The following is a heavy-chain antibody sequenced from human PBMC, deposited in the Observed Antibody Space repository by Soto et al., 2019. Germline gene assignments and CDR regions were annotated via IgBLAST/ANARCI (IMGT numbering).Heavy chain of an antibody. J-gene: IGHJ3*02. CDR3: ARPTMVRGVIAFGI. CDR1: GVSISSSSYY. Sequence: SETLSLTCTVSGVSISSSSYYWGWIRQPPGKGLVWIGSIYYSGSTYDNPSLKSRVTVSVDTSKNQFSLKLSPVTAVDTAVYYCARPTMVRGVIAFGIWGQGTMVTVS. D-gene: IGHD3-10*01. V-gene: IGHV4-39*01. CDR2: IYYSGST.